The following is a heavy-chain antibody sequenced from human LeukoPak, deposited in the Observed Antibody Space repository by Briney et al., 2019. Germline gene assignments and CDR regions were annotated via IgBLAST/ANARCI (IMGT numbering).Heavy chain of an antibody. CDR3: ARGGYCSSTSCQTDY. CDR1: GGSFSGYY. V-gene: IGHV4-34*01. D-gene: IGHD2-2*01. Sequence: PSEALSLTCAVYGGSFSGYYWSWIRQPPGEGLEWIGEINHSGSTNYNSSLKSRVTISVDTSKNQFSLKLSSVTAADTAVYDCARGGYCSSTSCQTDYWGQGTLVTVSS. J-gene: IGHJ4*02. CDR2: INHSGST.